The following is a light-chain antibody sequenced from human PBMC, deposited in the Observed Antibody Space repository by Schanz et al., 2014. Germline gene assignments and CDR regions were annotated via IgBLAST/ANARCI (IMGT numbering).Light chain of an antibody. CDR3: ATWYDSLGGRGV. CDR1: SSNIGSNS. CDR2: KNN. V-gene: IGLV1-47*01. Sequence: QSVLTQPPSASGTPGQRITIPCSGSSSNIGSNSVHWYQQLPGTAPKLLIYKNNQRPSGVPDRFSGSKSGTSASLAISGLRSEDEADYYCATWYDSLGGRGVFGGGTKLTVL. J-gene: IGLJ3*02.